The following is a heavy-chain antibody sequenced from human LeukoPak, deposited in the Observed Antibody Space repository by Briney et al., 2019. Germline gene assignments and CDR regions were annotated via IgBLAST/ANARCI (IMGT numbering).Heavy chain of an antibody. CDR3: ARTGLRGDY. Sequence: GGSLRLSCTASGFTFGDYAMSWVRQAPGKGLEWVSSISSSSSYIYYADSVKGRFTISRDNAKNSLYLQMNSLRAEDTAVYYCARTGLRGDYWGQGTLVTVSS. CDR1: GFTFGDYA. CDR2: ISSSSSYI. D-gene: IGHD3-10*01. J-gene: IGHJ4*02. V-gene: IGHV3-21*01.